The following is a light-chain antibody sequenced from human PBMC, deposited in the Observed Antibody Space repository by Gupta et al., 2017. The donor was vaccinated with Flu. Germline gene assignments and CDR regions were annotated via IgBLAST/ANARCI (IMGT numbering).Light chain of an antibody. Sequence: VVMTHSPLPLPVTLRQPASISCRSSQGLVYSDGNTYLHLFQQRPGQSPRRLLYQVSYRDYGVPDRFSGSGSGTDFTLKISSGEAEDVGISYCSQGEHWPWAFGQGTTVEIK. CDR1: QGLVYSDGNTY. CDR3: SQGEHWPWA. CDR2: QVS. V-gene: IGKV2-30*01. J-gene: IGKJ1*01.